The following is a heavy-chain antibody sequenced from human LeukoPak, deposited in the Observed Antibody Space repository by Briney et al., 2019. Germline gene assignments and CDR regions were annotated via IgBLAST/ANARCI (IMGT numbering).Heavy chain of an antibody. CDR3: AKGLVSSSWFEYDY. D-gene: IGHD6-13*01. CDR1: GFTFSSYA. V-gene: IGHV3-23*01. Sequence: GGSLTLSCAASGFTFSSYAISWVRQAPGKGLEWVSAISGSGGSTYYADSVKGRFTISRDKSKNTLYLQMNSLRADDTAVYYCAKGLVSSSWFEYDYWGQGTLVTVSS. J-gene: IGHJ4*02. CDR2: ISGSGGST.